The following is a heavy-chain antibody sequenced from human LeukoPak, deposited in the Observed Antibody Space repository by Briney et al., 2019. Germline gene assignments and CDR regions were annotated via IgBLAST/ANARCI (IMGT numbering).Heavy chain of an antibody. CDR2: IWYDGSNR. D-gene: IGHD4-17*01. V-gene: IGHV3-33*01. J-gene: IGHJ4*02. Sequence: GRSLRLSCAASGFTFMGNGMHWVRQAPGKGLEWVAIIWYDGSNRYYADSVKGRFTISRDNSKNTLFLQMNSLTAEDTAVYYCARDQGTSVTAMVGGHFDYWGPGTLVTVSS. CDR3: ARDQGTSVTAMVGGHFDY. CDR1: GFTFMGNG.